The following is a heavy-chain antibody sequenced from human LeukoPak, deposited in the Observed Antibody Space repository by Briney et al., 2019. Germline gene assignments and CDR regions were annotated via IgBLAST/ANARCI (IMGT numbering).Heavy chain of an antibody. Sequence: SETLSLTCTVSGGSISSDDYYWNWIRQPPGKGLEWIGYIYYSGSTYYNPSLKSRVTISVDRSKNQFSLKLSSVTAADTAVYYCARGYGGKLDYWGQGTLVTVSS. CDR2: IYYSGST. V-gene: IGHV4-30-4*01. CDR3: ARGYGGKLDY. CDR1: GGSISSDDYY. J-gene: IGHJ4*02. D-gene: IGHD4-23*01.